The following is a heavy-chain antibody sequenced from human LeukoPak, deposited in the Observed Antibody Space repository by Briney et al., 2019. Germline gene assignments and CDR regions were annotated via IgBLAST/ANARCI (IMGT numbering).Heavy chain of an antibody. V-gene: IGHV1-69*06. D-gene: IGHD2-2*01. CDR2: IIPIFGTA. CDR3: ARAGSCSSTSCYDGWFDP. Sequence: SVKVSCKASGGTFSSYAISWVRQAPGQGLEWMGGIIPIFGTANYAQKFQGRVTITADKSTSTAYMELSSLRSEDTAVYYCARAGSCSSTSCYDGWFDPWGQGTLVTVSS. CDR1: GGTFSSYA. J-gene: IGHJ5*02.